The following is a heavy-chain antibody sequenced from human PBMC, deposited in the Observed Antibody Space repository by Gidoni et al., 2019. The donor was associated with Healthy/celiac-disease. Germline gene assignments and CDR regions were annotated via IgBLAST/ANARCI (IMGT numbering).Heavy chain of an antibody. D-gene: IGHD3-22*01. CDR1: GFTFSSYA. CDR2: ISVSGGST. Sequence: EVQLLESGGGLVQPGGSLRLSCAASGFTFSSYAMSWVRQAPGKGLGCVLAISVSGGSTYYADSVKGRFTISRDNSKNTLYLQMNSLRAEDTAVYYCAKGHSSGYSGDWGQGTLVTVSS. V-gene: IGHV3-23*01. J-gene: IGHJ4*02. CDR3: AKGHSSGYSGD.